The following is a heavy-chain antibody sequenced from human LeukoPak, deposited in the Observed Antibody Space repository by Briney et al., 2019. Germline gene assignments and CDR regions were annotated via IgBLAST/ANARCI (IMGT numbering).Heavy chain of an antibody. J-gene: IGHJ4*02. D-gene: IGHD2-15*01. CDR1: GYTFTGYY. CDR3: ARQLRCSGGSCYWDS. Sequence: ASVKVSCKASGYTFTGYYIHWVRQAPGQGLEWMGWINPNSGDTNYAQIFQGRVTLTRDTSITTAYMELSGLRSDDTAVYYCARQLRCSGGSCYWDSWGQGTLVTVSS. V-gene: IGHV1-2*02. CDR2: INPNSGDT.